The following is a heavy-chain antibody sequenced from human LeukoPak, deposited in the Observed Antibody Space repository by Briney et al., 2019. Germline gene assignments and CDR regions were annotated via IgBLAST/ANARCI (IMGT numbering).Heavy chain of an antibody. V-gene: IGHV4-30-4*01. CDR2: IYYSGST. J-gene: IGHJ4*02. CDR1: GGSISSGDYY. Sequence: NPSQTLSLTCTVSGGSISSGDYYWSWIRQPPGKGLEWIGYIYYSGSTYYNPSLKSRVTISVDTSKNQFSLKLSSVTAADTAVYYCARVVAEEPYYFDYWGQGTLVTVSS. D-gene: IGHD1-14*01. CDR3: ARVVAEEPYYFDY.